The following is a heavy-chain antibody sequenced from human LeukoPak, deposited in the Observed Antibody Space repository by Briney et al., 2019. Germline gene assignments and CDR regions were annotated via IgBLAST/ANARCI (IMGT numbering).Heavy chain of an antibody. V-gene: IGHV3-64*01. CDR1: GFTFSSYA. J-gene: IGHJ4*02. CDR2: ISSNGGST. D-gene: IGHD6-19*01. Sequence: HPGGSLRLSCAASGFTFSSYAMHWVRQAPGKGLEYVSAISSNGGSTYYANSVKGRFTISRDNSKNTLYLQMNSLRAEDTAVYYCAKIVDTPYSSGWYKDYWGQGTLVTFSS. CDR3: AKIVDTPYSSGWYKDY.